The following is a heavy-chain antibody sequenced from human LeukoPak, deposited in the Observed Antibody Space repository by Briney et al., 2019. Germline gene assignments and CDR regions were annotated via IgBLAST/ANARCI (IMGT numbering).Heavy chain of an antibody. J-gene: IGHJ3*02. V-gene: IGHV3-7*01. CDR1: GFTFSRSW. CDR2: IKQDGSEK. D-gene: IGHD2-21*02. Sequence: GGSLRLSCAASGFTFSRSWMSWVRQAPGKGLEWVANIKQDGSEKYYVDSVKGRFTISRDNAKNSLFLQMNSLRAEDTAVYYCASTYVVVTAVHDAFHIWGQGTMVTVSS. CDR3: ASTYVVVTAVHDAFHI.